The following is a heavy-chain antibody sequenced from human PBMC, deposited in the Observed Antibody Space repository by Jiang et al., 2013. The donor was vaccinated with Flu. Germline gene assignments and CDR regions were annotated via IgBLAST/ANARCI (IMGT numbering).Heavy chain of an antibody. J-gene: IGHJ6*02. Sequence: PGKGLEWVSVIYSGGSTYYADSVKGRFTISRHNSKNTLYLQMNSLRAEDTAVYYCARDRERGLYGMDVWGQGTTVTVSS. D-gene: IGHD3-10*01. CDR3: ARDRERGLYGMDV. CDR2: IYSGGST. V-gene: IGHV3-53*04.